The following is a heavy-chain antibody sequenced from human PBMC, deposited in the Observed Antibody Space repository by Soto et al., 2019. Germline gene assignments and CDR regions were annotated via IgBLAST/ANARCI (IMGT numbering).Heavy chain of an antibody. J-gene: IGHJ4*02. V-gene: IGHV2-26*01. CDR1: GFSLSNARMG. D-gene: IGHD6-19*01. CDR3: ARSPRPGSSGWHFDY. Sequence: QVTLKESGPVLVKPTETLTLTCTVSGFSLSNARMGVSWIRQPPGKALEWLAHIFSNDEKSYSTSLKSRLTTSKDTSKSQVVLTMTNMDPVDTATYYCARSPRPGSSGWHFDYWGQGTLVTVSS. CDR2: IFSNDEK.